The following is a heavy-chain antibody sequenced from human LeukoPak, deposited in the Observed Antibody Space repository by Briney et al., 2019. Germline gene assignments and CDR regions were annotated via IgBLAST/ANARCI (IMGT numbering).Heavy chain of an antibody. D-gene: IGHD2-2*02. CDR2: IRYDGSNK. V-gene: IGHV3-30*02. CDR1: GFTFSSYG. Sequence: GRSLRLSCAASGFTFSSYGMHWVRQAPGKGLEWVAFIRYDGSNKYYADSVKGRFTISRDNSKNTLYLQMNSLRAEDTAVYYCAKDWNYCSSTSCYTDYWGQGTLVTVSS. J-gene: IGHJ4*02. CDR3: AKDWNYCSSTSCYTDY.